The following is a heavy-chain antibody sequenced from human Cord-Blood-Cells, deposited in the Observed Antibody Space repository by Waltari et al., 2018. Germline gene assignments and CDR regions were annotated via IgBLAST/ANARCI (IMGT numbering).Heavy chain of an antibody. V-gene: IGHV3-48*03. D-gene: IGHD6-6*01. CDR3: ARVRYEQLVLADYFDY. CDR1: GFTFSSYE. Sequence: EVQLVESGGGLVQPGGSLRLSCAAPGFTFSSYEMNWVRQAPGKGLEWVSYISSSGSTIYYADSVKGRFTISRDNAKNSLYLQMNSLRAEDTAVYYCARVRYEQLVLADYFDYWGQGTLVTVSS. CDR2: ISSSGSTI. J-gene: IGHJ4*02.